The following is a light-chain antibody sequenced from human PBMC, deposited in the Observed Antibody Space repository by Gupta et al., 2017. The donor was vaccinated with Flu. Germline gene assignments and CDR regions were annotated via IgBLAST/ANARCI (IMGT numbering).Light chain of an antibody. V-gene: IGKV1-39*01. J-gene: IGKJ3*01. Sequence: SSLSASVGDRVTITCRASHSIRNYLNWYKKKPGEAPKLLIYRASSWQSGVPSRFSGSGSGTDFTLTISSRQPEDSASYFCRQSDSKPLLTFGPGTKVDIK. CDR1: HSIRNY. CDR2: RAS. CDR3: RQSDSKPLLT.